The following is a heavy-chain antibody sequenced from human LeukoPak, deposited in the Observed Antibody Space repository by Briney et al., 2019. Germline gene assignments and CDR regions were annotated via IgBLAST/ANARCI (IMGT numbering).Heavy chain of an antibody. CDR3: ARIEAYCGGDCGGWFDP. CDR2: ISAYNGNT. V-gene: IGHV1-18*01. D-gene: IGHD2-21*01. Sequence: ASVKVSCKASGFMFTKYGISWVRQAPGQGLEWMGWISAYNGNTNYAQKLQGRVTMTTDTSTSTAYMELRSLRSDDTAVYYCARIEAYCGGDCGGWFDPWGQGTLVTVSS. CDR1: GFMFTKYG. J-gene: IGHJ5*02.